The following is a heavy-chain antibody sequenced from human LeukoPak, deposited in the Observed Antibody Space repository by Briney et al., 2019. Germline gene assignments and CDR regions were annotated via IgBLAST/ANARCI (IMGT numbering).Heavy chain of an antibody. J-gene: IGHJ4*02. Sequence: GRPLRLSCTTSGFTFGDYAMSWVRQAPGKGLEWLGFIRSKAYSGTTEYAASVRGRFTFSRDDSKYIAYLQMNSLKAEDTAVYYCTRGSCGGGSCYSILGLDYWGQGTLVTVSS. CDR1: GFTFGDYA. CDR3: TRGSCGGGSCYSILGLDY. D-gene: IGHD2-15*01. V-gene: IGHV3-49*04. CDR2: IRSKAYSGTT.